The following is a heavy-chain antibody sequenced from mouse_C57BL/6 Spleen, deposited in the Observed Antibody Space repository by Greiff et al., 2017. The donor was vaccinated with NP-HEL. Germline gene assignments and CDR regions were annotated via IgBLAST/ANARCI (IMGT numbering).Heavy chain of an antibody. CDR1: GYTFTSYW. J-gene: IGHJ3*01. CDR3: ARPNYYGSSWFAY. Sequence: QVQLQQPGAELVKPGASVKLSCKASGYTFTSYWMHWVKQRPGQGLEWIGMIHPNSGSTNYNEKFKSKATLTVDKSSSTAYVQLSSLTSEDSAVYYCARPNYYGSSWFAYWGQGTLVTVSA. D-gene: IGHD1-1*01. V-gene: IGHV1-64*01. CDR2: IHPNSGST.